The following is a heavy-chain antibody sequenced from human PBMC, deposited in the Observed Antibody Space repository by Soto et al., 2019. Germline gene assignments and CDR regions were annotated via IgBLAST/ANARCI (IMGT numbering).Heavy chain of an antibody. CDR1: GFTFSSSA. CDR2: ISSDGGNT. Sequence: EVQLVESGGDLVQPGGSLRLSCAASGFTFSSSAMHWVRQAPGKGLEYVSSISSDGGNTYYATSVKGRFTISRDNSKNILYLQMGSLRAEDMAVYYCARRRDVWYAFDTWGQGTMVTVSS. V-gene: IGHV3-64*01. D-gene: IGHD2-21*01. J-gene: IGHJ3*02. CDR3: ARRRDVWYAFDT.